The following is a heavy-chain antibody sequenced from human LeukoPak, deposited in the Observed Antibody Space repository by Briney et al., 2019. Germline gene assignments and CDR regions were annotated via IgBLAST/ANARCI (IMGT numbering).Heavy chain of an antibody. CDR3: ACRSSGSVRGLVE. CDR1: GFTFSSYA. J-gene: IGHJ4*02. D-gene: IGHD1-26*01. Sequence: PGGSLRLSCAASGFTFSSYAMSWVRQAPGKGLEWVSAISGSGGSTYYADSVKGRFTISRDNSKNTLYLQMNSLRAEDTAVYYCACRSSGSVRGLVEWGQGTLVTVSS. V-gene: IGHV3-23*01. CDR2: ISGSGGST.